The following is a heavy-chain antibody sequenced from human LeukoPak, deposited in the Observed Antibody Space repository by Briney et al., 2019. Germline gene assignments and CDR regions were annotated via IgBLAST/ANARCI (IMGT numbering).Heavy chain of an antibody. V-gene: IGHV4-4*02. D-gene: IGHD6-19*01. Sequence: KPSGTLSLTCAVSGGSISSSNWWSWVRQPPGKGLEWVGEIYHSGSTNYNPSLKSRVTISVDKSKNQFSLKLSSVTAADTAVYYCARRPAAVAAKGAFDIWGQGTMVTVSS. J-gene: IGHJ3*02. CDR1: GGSISSSNW. CDR3: ARRPAAVAAKGAFDI. CDR2: IYHSGST.